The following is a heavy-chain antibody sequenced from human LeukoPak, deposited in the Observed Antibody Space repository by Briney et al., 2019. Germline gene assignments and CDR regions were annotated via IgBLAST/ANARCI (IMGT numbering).Heavy chain of an antibody. J-gene: IGHJ6*02. CDR1: GFTFSSYG. Sequence: GGSLRLSCAASGFTFSSYGMHWVRQAPGKGLEWVAVISYDGSNKYYADSVKGRFTISRDNSKNTLYLQMNSLRAEDTAVYYCAKDLGLGGDILTGSQLDGMDVWGQGTTVTVSS. CDR2: ISYDGSNK. V-gene: IGHV3-30*18. CDR3: AKDLGLGGDILTGSQLDGMDV. D-gene: IGHD3-9*01.